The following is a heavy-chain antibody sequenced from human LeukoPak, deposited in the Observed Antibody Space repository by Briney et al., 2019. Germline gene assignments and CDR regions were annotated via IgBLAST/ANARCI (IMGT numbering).Heavy chain of an antibody. D-gene: IGHD3-10*01. CDR2: IYYLGST. CDR1: GGFISSYY. J-gene: IGHJ2*01. Sequence: PSETLSLTCTVSGGFISSYYWSWIRQPPGKGLEWVGHIYYLGSTNYNPSLKSRVTISIDTSKNYFSLKLNSVIAADTAVYYCARDRPGSYWYFDLWGRGTLVTVSS. CDR3: ARDRPGSYWYFDL. V-gene: IGHV4-59*01.